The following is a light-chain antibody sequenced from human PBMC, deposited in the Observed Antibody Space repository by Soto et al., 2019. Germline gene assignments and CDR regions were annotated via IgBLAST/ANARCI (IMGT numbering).Light chain of an antibody. J-gene: IGKJ1*01. CDR3: QQYGSSSWT. Sequence: EIGLTQSPGTLSLSPGERATLSCRASQSVSSNYLAWYQQTPGQAPRLLIYGASSKATGNPDRFGGSGSATDFTLTISRLEPEDFAVYYCQQYGSSSWTFGQATKVEIK. CDR1: QSVSSNY. CDR2: GAS. V-gene: IGKV3-20*01.